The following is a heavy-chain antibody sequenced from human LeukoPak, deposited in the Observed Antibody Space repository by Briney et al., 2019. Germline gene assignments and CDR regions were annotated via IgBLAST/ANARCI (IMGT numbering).Heavy chain of an antibody. D-gene: IGHD3-22*01. CDR3: ARATYYYDSSGHYGMDV. CDR1: GFTFSSYS. Sequence: GGSLRLSSAASGFTFSSYSMNWVRRAPGKGLEWGSYISSSSSYIYYADSVKGRFTISRDNAKNSLYLQMNSLRAEDTAVYYCARATYYYDSSGHYGMDVWGQGTTVTVSS. V-gene: IGHV3-21*01. CDR2: ISSSSSYI. J-gene: IGHJ6*02.